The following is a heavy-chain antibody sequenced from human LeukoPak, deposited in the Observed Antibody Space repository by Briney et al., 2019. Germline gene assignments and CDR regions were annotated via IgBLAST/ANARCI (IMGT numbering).Heavy chain of an antibody. CDR2: ISGSGGST. CDR3: AKAIPPPLYYDFWSGSTPYYMDV. CDR1: GFTFSSYA. Sequence: PGGSLRLSCAASGFTFSSYAMSWVRQAPGKGLEWVSAISGSGGSTYYADSVKGRFTISRDNSKNTLYLQMNSLRAEDTAVYYCAKAIPPPLYYDFWSGSTPYYMDVWGKGATVTVSS. J-gene: IGHJ6*03. V-gene: IGHV3-23*01. D-gene: IGHD3-3*01.